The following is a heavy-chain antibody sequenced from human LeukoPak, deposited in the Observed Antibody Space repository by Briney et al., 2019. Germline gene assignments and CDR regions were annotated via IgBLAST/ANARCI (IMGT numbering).Heavy chain of an antibody. Sequence: TGGSLRLSCAGSGFASSNYAIHWVRQAPGKGLEYVAFISFDGSKKYYADSVKGRFTVSRDNSQNVLYLLLNSLRLEDTAVYYCARARATARLHAFDIWGQGTMVTVSS. V-gene: IGHV3-30-3*01. D-gene: IGHD6-6*01. CDR3: ARARATARLHAFDI. CDR1: GFASSNYA. J-gene: IGHJ3*02. CDR2: ISFDGSKK.